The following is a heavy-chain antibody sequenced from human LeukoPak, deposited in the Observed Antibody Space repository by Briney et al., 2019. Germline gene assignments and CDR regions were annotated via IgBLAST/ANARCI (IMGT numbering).Heavy chain of an antibody. D-gene: IGHD3-16*01. CDR2: ISPSGGIT. CDR3: AKDDAWGRYKD. CDR1: GFTFSSHG. Sequence: PGGSLRLSCVASGFTFSSHGMNWVRQAPGKGLEWVSGISPSGGITYYTDSVRGRFTISRDNSKNTVSLQMNSLRGEDTAVYYCAKDDAWGRYKDWGQGTLVTVSS. J-gene: IGHJ1*01. V-gene: IGHV3-23*01.